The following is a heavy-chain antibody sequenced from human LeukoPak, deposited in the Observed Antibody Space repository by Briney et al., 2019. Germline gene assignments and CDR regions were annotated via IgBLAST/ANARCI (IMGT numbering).Heavy chain of an antibody. D-gene: IGHD2-21*02. V-gene: IGHV3-30-3*01. CDR3: ARDKSVTATPHFDY. CDR1: GFTFSSYA. CDR2: ISYDGSNK. J-gene: IGHJ4*02. Sequence: PGGSLRLSCAASGFTFSSYAMHWVRQAPGKGLEWVAVISYDGSNKYYADSVKGRFTISRDNSKNTLYLQMNSLRAEDTAVYYCARDKSVTATPHFDYWGQGTLVTVSS.